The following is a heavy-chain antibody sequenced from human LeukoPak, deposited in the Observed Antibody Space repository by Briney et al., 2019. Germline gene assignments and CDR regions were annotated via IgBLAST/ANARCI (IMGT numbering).Heavy chain of an antibody. Sequence: PGGSLRLSCTASGFTFGDYAITWVRQAPGKGLEWVGLIRNKVYGGTAEYAASVKGRFTISRGDSKSIAYLQMNSLKIEDTGIYYCIKSTTASGGYWFDPWGQGTLVTVSS. CDR3: IKSTTASGGYWFDP. CDR1: GFTFGDYA. J-gene: IGHJ5*02. V-gene: IGHV3-49*04. D-gene: IGHD2/OR15-2a*01. CDR2: IRNKVYGGTA.